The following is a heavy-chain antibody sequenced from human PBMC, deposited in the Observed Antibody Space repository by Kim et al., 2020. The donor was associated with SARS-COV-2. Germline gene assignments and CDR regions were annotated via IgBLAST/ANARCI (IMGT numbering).Heavy chain of an antibody. J-gene: IGHJ5*02. V-gene: IGHV3-21*04. CDR2: ISTSSTSA. Sequence: GGSLRLSCAASGLSFSRYTMNWLRQAPGKGLEWVSSISTSSTSARYADSVKGRFSMSRDDAENSVFLQMDSLRVEDTAIYYCARDMTYSSSWYMGSWGQGTPVTVSS. CDR1: GLSFSRYT. D-gene: IGHD6-13*01. CDR3: ARDMTYSSSWYMGS.